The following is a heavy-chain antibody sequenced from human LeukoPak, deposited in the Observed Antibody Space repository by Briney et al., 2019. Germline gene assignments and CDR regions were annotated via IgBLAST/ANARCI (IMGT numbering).Heavy chain of an antibody. D-gene: IGHD4-23*01. V-gene: IGHV4-31*03. CDR2: IYYSGST. CDR1: GGSISSGGYY. J-gene: IGHJ4*02. CDR3: ARGPRWLPDY. Sequence: SETLSLTCTVSGGSISSGGYYWSCIRQHPGKGLEWIGYIYYSGSTYYNPSLKSRVTISVDTSKNQFSLKLSSVTAADTAVYYCARGPRWLPDYWGQGTLVTVSS.